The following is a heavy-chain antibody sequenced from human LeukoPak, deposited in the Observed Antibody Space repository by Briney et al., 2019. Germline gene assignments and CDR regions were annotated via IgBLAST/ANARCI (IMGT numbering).Heavy chain of an antibody. CDR2: INPNSGGT. J-gene: IGHJ4*02. D-gene: IGHD4-17*01. CDR1: GYTFTGYY. CDR3: ARSRKSYGDYVD. V-gene: IGHV1-2*06. Sequence: ASVKVSCKASGYTFTGYYMHWVRQAPGQGLEWMGRINPNSGGTNYAQKFQGRVTMTRDTSISTAYMELSRLRSDDTAMYYCARSRKSYGDYVDWGQGTLVTVSS.